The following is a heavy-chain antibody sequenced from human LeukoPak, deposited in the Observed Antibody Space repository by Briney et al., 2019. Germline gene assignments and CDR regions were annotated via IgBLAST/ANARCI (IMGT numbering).Heavy chain of an antibody. CDR2: IYSSGSV. V-gene: IGHV4-4*07. Sequence: SETLSLTCSVSGVSVRGSYWSWIRQPAGRGLEWIGRIYSSGSVNYNPSLKSRVTMSIDTSKNEFSLTMNSVTAADTAVYYCARRMRIRPRIAAAGTGWFDPWGQGTLVTVSS. J-gene: IGHJ5*02. CDR1: GVSVRGSY. D-gene: IGHD6-13*01. CDR3: ARRMRIRPRIAAAGTGWFDP.